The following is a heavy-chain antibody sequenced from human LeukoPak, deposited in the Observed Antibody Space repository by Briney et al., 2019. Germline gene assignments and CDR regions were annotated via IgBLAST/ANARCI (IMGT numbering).Heavy chain of an antibody. Sequence: GGSLRLSCAASGFTFGSYAMSWVRQAPGKGLEWVSAISGSGGSTYYADSVKGRFTISRDNSKNTLYLQMNSLRAEDTAVYYCAKSIETLRFLEWLLEGMDVWGQGTTVTVSS. V-gene: IGHV3-23*01. CDR2: ISGSGGST. CDR3: AKSIETLRFLEWLLEGMDV. CDR1: GFTFGSYA. D-gene: IGHD3-3*01. J-gene: IGHJ6*02.